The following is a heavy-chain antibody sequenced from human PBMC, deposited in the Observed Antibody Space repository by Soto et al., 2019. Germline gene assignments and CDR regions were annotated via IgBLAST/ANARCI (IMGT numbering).Heavy chain of an antibody. D-gene: IGHD1-26*01. CDR1: GGSIISSNW. CDR3: ARDTELVGARGMDV. V-gene: IGHV4-4*02. CDR2: IYHSGST. J-gene: IGHJ6*02. Sequence: SETLSLTCAVSGGSIISSNWLSWVRHPPGKVLEWIGEIYHSGSTNYNPSLKSRVTISVDKSKNQFSLKLSSVTAADTAVYYCARDTELVGARGMDVWGQGTTVTVSS.